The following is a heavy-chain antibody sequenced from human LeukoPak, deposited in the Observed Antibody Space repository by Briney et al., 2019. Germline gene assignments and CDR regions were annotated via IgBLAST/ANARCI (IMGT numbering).Heavy chain of an antibody. V-gene: IGHV1-18*01. J-gene: IGHJ4*02. CDR3: ARDLVLRFLEWLPQKYYFDY. CDR2: ISAYNGNT. CDR1: GYTFTSYG. D-gene: IGHD3-3*01. Sequence: GASVKVSCKASGYTFTSYGISWVRQAPGQGLEWMGWISAYNGNTNYAQKLQGRVTMTTDTSTSTAYMELRSLRSDDTAVYYCARDLVLRFLEWLPQKYYFDYWGQGTLVTVSS.